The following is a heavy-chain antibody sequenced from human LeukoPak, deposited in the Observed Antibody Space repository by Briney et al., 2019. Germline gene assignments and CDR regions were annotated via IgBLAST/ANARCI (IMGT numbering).Heavy chain of an antibody. J-gene: IGHJ3*02. D-gene: IGHD3-10*02. CDR1: GFTFSSYS. CDR2: MTRTSAI. V-gene: IGHV3-69-1*01. CDR3: ARAQTMFWEFDGFDI. Sequence: NAGGSLRLSYAASGFTFSSYSMNWVRQAPGKGLEWVATMTRTSAIYYADSVKGRFTISRDNARNSVYLQMNSLRDDDTAVYSCARAQTMFWEFDGFDIWGRGTKVTVSS.